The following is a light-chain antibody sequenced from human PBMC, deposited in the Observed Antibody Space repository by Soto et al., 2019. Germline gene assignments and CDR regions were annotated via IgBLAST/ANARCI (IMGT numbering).Light chain of an antibody. CDR3: QQYESRPLT. CDR1: QDINKN. CDR2: DAS. V-gene: IGKV1-33*01. Sequence: DIQMTPSPSSLSASVGDRFTITCQASQDINKNLIWYQQKPGKAPKLLIYDASDLETGVPSRFSGSGSGTGFTFTISSLQPEDFATYYCQQYESRPLTFGQGTRLEIK. J-gene: IGKJ5*01.